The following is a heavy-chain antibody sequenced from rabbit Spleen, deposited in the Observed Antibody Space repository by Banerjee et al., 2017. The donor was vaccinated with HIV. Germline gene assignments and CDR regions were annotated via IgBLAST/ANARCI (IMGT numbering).Heavy chain of an antibody. Sequence: EQLEESGGGLVKPEGSLTLTCKASGVSLNDKDVMCWVRQVPGKGLEWIGCIYAGSSGSTIYASWVNGRFTISKTSSTTVTLRMTSLTAADTAIYFCARDLTGVIGWNFDFWGQGTLVTVS. CDR2: IYAGSSGST. CDR3: ARDLTGVIGWNFDF. CDR1: GVSLNDKDV. D-gene: IGHD1-1*01. V-gene: IGHV1S45*01. J-gene: IGHJ3*01.